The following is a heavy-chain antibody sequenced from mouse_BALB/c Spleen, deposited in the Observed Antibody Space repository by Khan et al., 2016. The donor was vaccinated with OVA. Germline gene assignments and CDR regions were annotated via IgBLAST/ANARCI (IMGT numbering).Heavy chain of an antibody. V-gene: IGHV3-2*02. CDR1: GYSITSDYA. CDR3: AISGYDAWFSY. D-gene: IGHD2-14*01. J-gene: IGHJ3*01. CDR2: ISYSGNT. Sequence: EVKLEESGPGLVKPSQSLSLTCTVTGYSITSDYAWNWIRQFPGNKLEWMGYISYSGNTSYNPSIKSRISNTRDTYKNQLFLQLNSVTTEDTATYYCAISGYDAWFSYWCQVTLVTVSA.